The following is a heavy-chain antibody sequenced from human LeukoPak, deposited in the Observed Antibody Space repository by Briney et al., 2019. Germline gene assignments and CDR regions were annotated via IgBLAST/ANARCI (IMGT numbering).Heavy chain of an antibody. D-gene: IGHD5-12*01. Sequence: ASVKVSCKASGYTFTSYGISWVRQAPGQGLEWMGWISAYNGNTNYAQKLQGRDTMTTDTSTSTAYMELRSLRSDDTAVYYCARVVVVEATITYFDYWGQGTLVTVSS. CDR3: ARVVVVEATITYFDY. J-gene: IGHJ4*02. V-gene: IGHV1-18*04. CDR1: GYTFTSYG. CDR2: ISAYNGNT.